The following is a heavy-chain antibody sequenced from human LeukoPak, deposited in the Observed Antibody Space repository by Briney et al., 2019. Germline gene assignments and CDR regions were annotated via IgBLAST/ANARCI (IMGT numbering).Heavy chain of an antibody. CDR3: ARHSLSSRNTRRNWFDP. J-gene: IGHJ5*02. CDR2: IKQDGSDK. CDR1: GFTFSSYW. Sequence: GGSLRLACAAAGFTFSSYWVSWVRQAPGKGLEWVANIKQDGSDKYYVDSVKGRFTISRDKAKNSLYLQMTRWIAEETAVYYWARHSLSSRNTRRNWFDPWGQGTLVTVSS. D-gene: IGHD6-19*01. V-gene: IGHV3-7*01.